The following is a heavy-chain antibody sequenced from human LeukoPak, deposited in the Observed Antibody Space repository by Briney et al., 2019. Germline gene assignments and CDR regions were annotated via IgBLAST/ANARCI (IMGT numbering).Heavy chain of an antibody. J-gene: IGHJ6*03. Sequence: SVKVSCEASGGTFSSYAISWVRQAPGQGLEWMGGIIPIFGTANYAQKFQGRVTITADESTSTAYMELSSLRSEDTAVYYCARGGIAAAAGSMDVWGKGTTVTVSS. CDR1: GGTFSSYA. D-gene: IGHD6-13*01. CDR3: ARGGIAAAAGSMDV. CDR2: IIPIFGTA. V-gene: IGHV1-69*13.